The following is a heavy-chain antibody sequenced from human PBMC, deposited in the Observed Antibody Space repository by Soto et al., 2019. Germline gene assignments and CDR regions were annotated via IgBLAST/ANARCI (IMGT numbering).Heavy chain of an antibody. D-gene: IGHD6-13*01. J-gene: IGHJ4*02. CDR3: ARLQAAVPHY. CDR2: IFYDGYT. V-gene: IGHV4-39*01. CDR1: GDSISGSPYF. Sequence: QLQLQESGPGLVMPSETLSLTCTVSGDSISGSPYFWGWIRQPPGKRLEWIGSIFYDGYTVYSPSLQSRVTISVDTSKNQFSLRLTSVAAAATAIYFCARLQAAVPHYWGQGTLVTVSS.